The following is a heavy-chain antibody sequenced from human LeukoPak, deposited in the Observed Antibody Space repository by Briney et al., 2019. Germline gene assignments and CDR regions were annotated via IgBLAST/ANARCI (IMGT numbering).Heavy chain of an antibody. CDR2: IYYSGST. CDR1: GGSISSYY. J-gene: IGHJ3*02. CDR3: ARLAVAAPGALDI. Sequence: SETLSLTCTVSGGSISSYYWSWIRQPPGKGLEWIGYIYYSGSTNYNPPLKSRVTISVDTSKNQFSLKLSSVTSADTAVYYCARLAVAAPGALDIWGQGTMVTVSS. V-gene: IGHV4-59*01. D-gene: IGHD6-19*01.